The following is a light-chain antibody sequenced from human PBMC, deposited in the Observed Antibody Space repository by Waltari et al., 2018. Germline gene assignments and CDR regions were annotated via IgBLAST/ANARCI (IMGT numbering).Light chain of an antibody. CDR1: QSIDTW. CDR3: QQANTFPYT. Sequence: DIQMTQSPSSVSASVGDRVMITCRASQSIDTWLAWSQQKPGKAPDLLIYGASSLQSGVPSRFSGSGSGTDFTLTISSLQPEDFATYYCQQANTFPYTFGPGTKLEIK. V-gene: IGKV1-12*01. CDR2: GAS. J-gene: IGKJ2*01.